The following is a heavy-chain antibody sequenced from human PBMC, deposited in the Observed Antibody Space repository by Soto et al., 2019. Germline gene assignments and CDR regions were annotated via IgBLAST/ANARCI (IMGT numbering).Heavy chain of an antibody. CDR2: ISSSSSTI. V-gene: IGHV3-48*01. Sequence: EVQLVESGGGLVQPGGSLRLSCAASGFTFSSYSMNWVRQAPGKGLEWVSYISSSSSTIYYADSEKGRFTISRDNAKNSLYLQMNSLRAEDTAVYYCARDGTGYDNYFAYWGQGTLVSVSS. CDR3: ARDGTGYDNYFAY. D-gene: IGHD5-12*01. J-gene: IGHJ4*02. CDR1: GFTFSSYS.